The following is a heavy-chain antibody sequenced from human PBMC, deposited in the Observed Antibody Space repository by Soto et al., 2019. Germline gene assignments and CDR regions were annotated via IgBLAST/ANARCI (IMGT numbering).Heavy chain of an antibody. CDR2: INPNSGGT. D-gene: IGHD6-6*01. V-gene: IGHV1-2*04. CDR3: ARSSIAARPGAFDI. CDR1: GYTFTGYY. J-gene: IGHJ3*02. Sequence: ASVKVSCKASGYTFTGYYMHRVRQAPGQGLEWMGWINPNSGGTNYAQKFQGCVSMTRDTSISTAYMELSRLRSDDTAVYYCARSSIAARPGAFDIWGQGTMVTVSS.